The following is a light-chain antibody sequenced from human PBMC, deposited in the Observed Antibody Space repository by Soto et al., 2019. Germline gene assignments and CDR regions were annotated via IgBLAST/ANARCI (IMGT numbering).Light chain of an antibody. J-gene: IGKJ3*01. CDR2: GAS. CDR1: QRVSSTY. V-gene: IGKV3-20*01. CDR3: QQYGSSPPGFT. Sequence: EVVLTQSPDTLSLFPGERATLSCRASQRVSSTYFGWYRQKPGQPPSLLIYGASKRATGVPDRFSGSGSGTDFTLTISRLEPEDFAVYYCQQYGSSPPGFTFGPGTTVEIK.